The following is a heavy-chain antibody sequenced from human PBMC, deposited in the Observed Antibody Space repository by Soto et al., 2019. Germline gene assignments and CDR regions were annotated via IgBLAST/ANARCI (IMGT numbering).Heavy chain of an antibody. CDR1: GFTFSSYG. CDR2: ISYDGSNK. J-gene: IGHJ6*02. CDR3: AKEGGWNGNYYYYYGMDV. Sequence: QVQLVESGGGVVQPGRSLRLSCAASGFTFSSYGMHWVRQAPGKGLEWVAVISYDGSNKYYADSVKGRFTISRDNSKNPLYLQINSLRAEDTAVYYCAKEGGWNGNYYYYYGMDVWGQGTTVTVSS. V-gene: IGHV3-30*18. D-gene: IGHD1-1*01.